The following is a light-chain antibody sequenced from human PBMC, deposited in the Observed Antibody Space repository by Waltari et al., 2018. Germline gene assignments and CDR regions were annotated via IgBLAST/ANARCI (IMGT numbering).Light chain of an antibody. Sequence: QSALTQPASVSGSPGQSITISCTGTSSDVGTSNYVSWYQQHPGKAPKLMIFDVSIRPSGVSTRFSGSKSGNTASLTISGLQAEDEADYYCSSYISSSTLELFGGGTSLTVL. J-gene: IGLJ2*01. CDR3: SSYISSSTLEL. CDR2: DVS. V-gene: IGLV2-14*03. CDR1: SSDVGTSNY.